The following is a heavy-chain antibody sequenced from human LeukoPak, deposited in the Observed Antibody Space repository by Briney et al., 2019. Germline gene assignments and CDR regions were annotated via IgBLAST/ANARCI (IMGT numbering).Heavy chain of an antibody. Sequence: GESLKISCAASGFTFSGSAMHWVRQASGKGLEWVGRIRSKANSYSTAYAASGKGRFTISRDDSKNTAYLQMNSLKTEDTAVYYCTSRDCSSTSCYRDPTYYYYYMDVWGKGTTVTVSS. CDR1: GFTFSGSA. D-gene: IGHD2-2*01. CDR3: TSRDCSSTSCYRDPTYYYYYMDV. J-gene: IGHJ6*03. V-gene: IGHV3-73*01. CDR2: IRSKANSYST.